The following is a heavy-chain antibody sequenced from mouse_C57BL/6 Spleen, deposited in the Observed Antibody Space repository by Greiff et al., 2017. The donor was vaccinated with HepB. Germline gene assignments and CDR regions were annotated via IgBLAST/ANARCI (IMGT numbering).Heavy chain of an antibody. CDR2: INPSSGYT. V-gene: IGHV1-4*01. D-gene: IGHD2-10*01. CDR1: GYTFTSYT. J-gene: IGHJ4*01. CDR3: ARDLLMDAMDY. Sequence: VQVVESGAELARPGASVKMSCKASGYTFTSYTMHWVKQRPGQGLEWIGYINPSSGYTKYNQKFKDKATLTADKSSSTAYMQLSSLTSEDSAVHYCARDLLMDAMDYWGQGTSVTVSS.